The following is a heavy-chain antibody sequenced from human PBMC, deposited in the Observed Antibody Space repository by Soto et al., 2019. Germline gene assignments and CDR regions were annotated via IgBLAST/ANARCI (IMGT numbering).Heavy chain of an antibody. CDR2: ISGSGGST. V-gene: IGHV3-23*01. J-gene: IGHJ4*02. D-gene: IGHD3-10*01. CDR3: AKDYGSGSYYAIYYFDY. Sequence: HPGGSLRLSCAASGFTFSSYAMSWVRQAPGKGLEWVSAISGSGGSTYYADSVKGRFTISRDNSKNTLYLQMNSLRAEDTAVYYCAKDYGSGSYYAIYYFDYWGQGTLVTVSS. CDR1: GFTFSSYA.